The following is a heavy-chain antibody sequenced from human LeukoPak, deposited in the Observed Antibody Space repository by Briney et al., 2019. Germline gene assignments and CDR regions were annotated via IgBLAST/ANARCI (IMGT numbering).Heavy chain of an antibody. V-gene: IGHV4-39*07. CDR1: GGSISSSSDY. Sequence: SETLSLTCTVSGGSISSSSDYWGWIRQPPGKGLEWIGSIYYRGSTYYKSSLKSRVIISVDTSKNQFSLKLRSVTAADTAVYYCARDWGGGRYCSNDYWGQGTLVTVSS. CDR2: IYYRGST. J-gene: IGHJ4*02. D-gene: IGHD3-16*02. CDR3: ARDWGGGRYCSNDY.